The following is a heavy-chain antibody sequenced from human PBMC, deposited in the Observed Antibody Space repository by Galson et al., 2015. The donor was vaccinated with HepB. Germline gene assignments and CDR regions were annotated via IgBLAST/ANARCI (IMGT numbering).Heavy chain of an antibody. Sequence: SVKVSCQASGGTFSSYAISWVRQAPGQGLEWMGGIIPIFGTANYAQKFQGRVTITADESTSTAYMELSSLRSEDTAVYYCARENEIEYYDSSGYSLDYWGQGTLVTVSS. V-gene: IGHV1-69*13. CDR1: GGTFSSYA. CDR2: IIPIFGTA. J-gene: IGHJ4*02. D-gene: IGHD3-22*01. CDR3: ARENEIEYYDSSGYSLDY.